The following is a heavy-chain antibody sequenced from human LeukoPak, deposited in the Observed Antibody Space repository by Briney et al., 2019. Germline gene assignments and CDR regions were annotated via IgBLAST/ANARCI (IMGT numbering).Heavy chain of an antibody. Sequence: SETLSLTCTVSGGSISSYYWSWIRQPPGKGLEWIGYLYNRGSINYNPSLKSRVTISVDTSKNQFSLKLRSVTAADTAVYYCARDRPGIAVAGDAFDIWGQGTMVTVSS. D-gene: IGHD6-19*01. CDR1: GGSISSYY. V-gene: IGHV4-59*01. J-gene: IGHJ3*02. CDR2: LYNRGSI. CDR3: ARDRPGIAVAGDAFDI.